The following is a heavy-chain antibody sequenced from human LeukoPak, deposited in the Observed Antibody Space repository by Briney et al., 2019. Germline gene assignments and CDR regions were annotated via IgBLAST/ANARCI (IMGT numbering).Heavy chain of an antibody. J-gene: IGHJ6*01. CDR2: ISSSGSTI. V-gene: IGHV3-48*03. CDR1: GFTFSSYD. CDR3: AELGITMIGGV. D-gene: IGHD3-10*02. Sequence: PGGSLRLSCAASGFTFSSYDMNWVRQAPGKGLEWVSYISSSGSTIYYADSVKGRFTISRDNAKHSLYLQMNSLRAEDTAVYYCAELGITMIGGVWGEGTTVTIS.